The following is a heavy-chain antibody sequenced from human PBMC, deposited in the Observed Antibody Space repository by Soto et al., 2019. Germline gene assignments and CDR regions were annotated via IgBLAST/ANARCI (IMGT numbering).Heavy chain of an antibody. D-gene: IGHD2-2*01. V-gene: IGHV3-23*01. J-gene: IGHJ4*02. Sequence: EVQLLESGGGLEQPWGSLRLSCAASGFIFTSYAMSWVRQAPGKGLEWVSSINVGDAGTNYADSVKGRFTISRDNSKNTLYLQMNFLRADDTAIYYCAKNDQFDCWGQGTLVTVSS. CDR2: INVGDAGT. CDR3: AKNDQFDC. CDR1: GFIFTSYA.